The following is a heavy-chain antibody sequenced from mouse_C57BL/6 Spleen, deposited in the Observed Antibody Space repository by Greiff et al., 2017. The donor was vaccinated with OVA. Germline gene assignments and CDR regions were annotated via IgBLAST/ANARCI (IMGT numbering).Heavy chain of an antibody. D-gene: IGHD3-2*02. CDR3: ARLDSSTAWFAY. J-gene: IGHJ3*01. V-gene: IGHV5-6*01. CDR1: GFTFSSYG. Sequence: EVKLVESRGDLVKPGGSLKLSCAASGFTFSSYGMSWVRQTPDKRLEWVATISSGGSYTYYPDSVKGRFTISRDNAKNTLYLQMSSLKSEDTAMYYCARLDSSTAWFAYWGQGTLVTVSA. CDR2: ISSGGSYT.